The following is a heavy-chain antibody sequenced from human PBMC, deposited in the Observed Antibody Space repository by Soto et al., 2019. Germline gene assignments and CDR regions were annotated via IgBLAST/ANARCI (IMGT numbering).Heavy chain of an antibody. CDR2: IIPIFSSR. CDR1: RDTFNEYA. Sequence: QVQLVQSGAEVKKPGSSVKVSCKTSRDTFNEYAFNWVRQAPGQGLEWMGWIIPIFSSRNYAEKFQGRVTITADDSTSTAYMELRSLRFEDTAVYYCARGETYLGVWGQGTTVTVSS. J-gene: IGHJ6*02. V-gene: IGHV1-69*01. CDR3: ARGETYLGV. D-gene: IGHD3-16*01.